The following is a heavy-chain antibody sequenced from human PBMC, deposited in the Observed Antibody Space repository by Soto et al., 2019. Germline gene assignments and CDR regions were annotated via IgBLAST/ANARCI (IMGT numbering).Heavy chain of an antibody. V-gene: IGHV1-69*02. D-gene: IGHD4-17*01. CDR3: ARGAGSQDYERRLTRFDP. Sequence: SVKVSCKASGGTFSSYTISWVRQAPGQGLEWMGRIIPILGIANYAQKFQGRVTITADKSTSTAYMELSSLRSEDTAVYYCARGAGSQDYERRLTRFDPSGQRTPVTVSS. J-gene: IGHJ5*02. CDR2: IIPILGIA. CDR1: GGTFSSYT.